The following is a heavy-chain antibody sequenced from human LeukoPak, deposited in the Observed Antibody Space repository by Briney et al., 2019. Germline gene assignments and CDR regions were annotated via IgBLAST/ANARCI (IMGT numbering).Heavy chain of an antibody. D-gene: IGHD2-2*01. V-gene: IGHV1-46*01. CDR3: ARVHGYCSSTSCFNHPTLNYFDY. CDR1: GYTFTSYY. J-gene: IGHJ4*02. CDR2: INPSGGST. Sequence: ASVKVSCKASGYTFTSYYMHWVRQAPGQGPEWMGIINPSGGSTSYAQKFQGRVTMTRDTSTSTVYMELSSLRSEDTAVYYCARVHGYCSSTSCFNHPTLNYFDYWGQGTLVTVSS.